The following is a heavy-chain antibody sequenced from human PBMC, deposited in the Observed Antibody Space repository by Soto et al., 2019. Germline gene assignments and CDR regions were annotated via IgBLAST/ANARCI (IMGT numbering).Heavy chain of an antibody. V-gene: IGHV3-30-3*01. CDR1: GFTFSSYA. CDR3: ARDLWGYYYDSSGYSYYYYYGMDV. J-gene: IGHJ6*02. CDR2: ISYAGSNK. D-gene: IGHD3-22*01. Sequence: QVQLVESGGGVVQPGRSLRLSCAASGFTFSSYAMHWVRQAPGKGLEWVAVISYAGSNKYYADSVKGRFTISRDNSKNWLYLQMNSLRAEDTAVYYCARDLWGYYYDSSGYSYYYYYGMDVWFQGTTVTVSS.